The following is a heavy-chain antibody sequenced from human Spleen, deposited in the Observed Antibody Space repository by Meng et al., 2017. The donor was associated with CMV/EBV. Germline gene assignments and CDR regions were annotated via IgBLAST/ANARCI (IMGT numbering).Heavy chain of an antibody. Sequence: GGSLRLSCAASGFTFDDCAMHWVRQAPGKGLEWVSGISWNSGSIGYADSVKGRFTISRDNAKNSLYLQMNSLRAEDTALYYCAKDERKYQLLFGWFDPWGQGTLVTVSS. V-gene: IGHV3-9*01. CDR3: AKDERKYQLLFGWFDP. D-gene: IGHD2-2*01. CDR2: ISWNSGSI. J-gene: IGHJ5*02. CDR1: GFTFDDCA.